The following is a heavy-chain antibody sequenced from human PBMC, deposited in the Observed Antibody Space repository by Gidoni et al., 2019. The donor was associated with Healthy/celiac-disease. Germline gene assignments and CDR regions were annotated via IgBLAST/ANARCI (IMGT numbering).Heavy chain of an antibody. V-gene: IGHV1-69*01. J-gene: IGHJ3*02. CDR3: ARDRGSGSYYNPTGAFDI. CDR2: IIPIFGTA. Sequence: QVQLVQSGAEVKKPGSSVKVSCKASGGTFSSYAISWVRQAPGQGLEWMGGIIPIFGTANYAQKFQGRVTITADESTSTAYMELSSLRSEDTAVYYCARDRGSGSYYNPTGAFDIWGQGTMVTVSS. CDR1: GGTFSSYA. D-gene: IGHD3-10*01.